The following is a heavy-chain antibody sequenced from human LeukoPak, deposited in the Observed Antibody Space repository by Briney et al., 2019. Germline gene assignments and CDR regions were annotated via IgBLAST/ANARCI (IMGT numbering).Heavy chain of an antibody. CDR2: INPNSGGT. CDR3: ARGESDILTSDARYYFDY. D-gene: IGHD3-9*01. CDR1: GYTFTGYY. Sequence: ASVKVSCKASGYTFTGYYMHWVRQAPGQGLEWMGWINPNSGGTNYAQKFQGRVTMTRDTSISTAYMELSRLRSDDTAVYYCARGESDILTSDARYYFDYWGQGTLVTVSS. V-gene: IGHV1-2*02. J-gene: IGHJ4*02.